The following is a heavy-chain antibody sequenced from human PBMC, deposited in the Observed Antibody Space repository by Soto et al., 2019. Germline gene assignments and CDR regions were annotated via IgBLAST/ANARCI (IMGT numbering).Heavy chain of an antibody. CDR1: AFTFSHAW. Sequence: GGSLRLSCAASAFTFSHAWMNWVRQAPGKGLEWVGRIKSKTDGGTIDYAAPVKGRFTISRDDSKNTLFLQLDSLKTEDTAVYYCSTDVPYSMYGFVTWGQGTMVTVSS. V-gene: IGHV3-15*07. D-gene: IGHD3-10*02. CDR2: IKSKTDGGTI. CDR3: STDVPYSMYGFVT. J-gene: IGHJ3*02.